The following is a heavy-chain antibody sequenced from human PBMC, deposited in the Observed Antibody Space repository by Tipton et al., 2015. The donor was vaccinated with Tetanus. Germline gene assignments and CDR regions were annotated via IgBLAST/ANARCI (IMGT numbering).Heavy chain of an antibody. Sequence: QMQLVQSGAEVKKPGASVKVSCKASGYTFTHYGVNWVRQAPGEGLEWMGWISPFNENVDYAEKFQGRLSMTTDRSTATGYIVLRGLRSDGTAVCYWARGGGLEAHEYFDRWGQGALVTFSS. CDR1: GYTFTHYG. J-gene: IGHJ5*02. V-gene: IGHV1-18*01. CDR3: ARGGGLEAHEYFDR. D-gene: IGHD6-19*01. CDR2: ISPFNENV.